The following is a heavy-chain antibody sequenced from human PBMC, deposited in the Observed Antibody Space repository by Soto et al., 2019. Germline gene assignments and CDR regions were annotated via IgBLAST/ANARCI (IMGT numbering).Heavy chain of an antibody. V-gene: IGHV3-23*01. J-gene: IGHJ4*02. Sequence: EVQLLESGGGLVQPGGSLRLSCAASGFTFSSYAMSWVRQAPGKGLEWVSSISGTGINTYYADSVKGRFSISRDNSKNTLYLQMNSLRVEDTAVYYCAQSDYYDSSGYYDYWGQGTLVTVSS. CDR2: ISGTGINT. CDR1: GFTFSSYA. D-gene: IGHD3-22*01. CDR3: AQSDYYDSSGYYDY.